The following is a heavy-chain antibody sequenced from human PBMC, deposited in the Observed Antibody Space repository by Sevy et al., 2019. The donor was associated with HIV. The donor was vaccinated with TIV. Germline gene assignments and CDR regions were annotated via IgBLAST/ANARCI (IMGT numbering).Heavy chain of an antibody. CDR3: AKVRSTMIPATGNFDY. CDR2: VSASGIST. CDR1: GFTFSSYV. J-gene: IGHJ4*02. D-gene: IGHD1-1*01. Sequence: GGSLRPSCAASGFTFSSYVMSWVRQAPGKGLQWVSAVSASGISTYYTDSVKGRFTISRDNSKNMLHMQMNSLRAEDTAVYYCAKVRSTMIPATGNFDYWGQGTLVTVSS. V-gene: IGHV3-23*01.